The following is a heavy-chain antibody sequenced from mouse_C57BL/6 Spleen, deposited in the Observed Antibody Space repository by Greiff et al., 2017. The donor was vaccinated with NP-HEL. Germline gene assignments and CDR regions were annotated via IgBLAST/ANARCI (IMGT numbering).Heavy chain of an antibody. D-gene: IGHD3-2*02. J-gene: IGHJ3*01. CDR2: IDPETGGT. CDR1: GYTFTDYE. Sequence: QVQLQQSGAELVRPGASVTLSCKASGYTFTDYEMHWVKQTPVHGLEWIGAIDPETGGTAYNQKFKGKAILTADKSSSTAYMELRSLTSEDSAVYYCTRRGSSGTWFAYWGQGTLVTVSA. CDR3: TRRGSSGTWFAY. V-gene: IGHV1-15*01.